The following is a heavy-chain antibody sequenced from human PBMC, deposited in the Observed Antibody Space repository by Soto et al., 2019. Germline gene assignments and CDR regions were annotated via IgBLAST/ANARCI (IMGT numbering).Heavy chain of an antibody. CDR1: GYDFTAYD. V-gene: IGHV1-8*02. Sequence: ASVKVSCKASGYDFTAYDINWVRQASGQGLEWMGWVNPINGAAGSARGFQGRISMTRNTATGTAYLELTSLRSDDSAVYYCGRGPSPRAPAGGTPYYFAMDVWGQGTTVTVSS. CDR2: VNPINGAA. CDR3: GRGPSPRAPAGGTPYYFAMDV. J-gene: IGHJ6*02. D-gene: IGHD6-13*01.